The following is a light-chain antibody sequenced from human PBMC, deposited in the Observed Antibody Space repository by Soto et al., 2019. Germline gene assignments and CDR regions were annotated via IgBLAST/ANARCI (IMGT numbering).Light chain of an antibody. CDR1: QGIRND. V-gene: IGKV1-6*01. J-gene: IGKJ4*01. CDR2: DAS. CDR3: RPDYSYPLT. Sequence: AIQMTQSPSSLSASVGDRVTITCRASQGIRNDLGWYQQKPGKAPKLLIYDASSLQSGVPSRFSGSGSGTDFTLTISSLQPEDFATYYCRPDYSYPLTFGGGTKVEIK.